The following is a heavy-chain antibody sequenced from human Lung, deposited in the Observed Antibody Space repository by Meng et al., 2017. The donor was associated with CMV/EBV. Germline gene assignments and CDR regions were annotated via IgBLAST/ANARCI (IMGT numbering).Heavy chain of an antibody. Sequence: QVQLVESGGGVVQPGGSLRLSCAASGFTFSSYGMHWVRQAPGKGLEWVAFIRYDGSNKYYADSVKGRFTISRDNSKNTLYLQMNSLRAEDTAVYYCAKVPGYGDYAAYFDYWGQGPLVTVSS. V-gene: IGHV3-30*02. CDR3: AKVPGYGDYAAYFDY. CDR2: IRYDGSNK. CDR1: GFTFSSYG. D-gene: IGHD4-17*01. J-gene: IGHJ4*02.